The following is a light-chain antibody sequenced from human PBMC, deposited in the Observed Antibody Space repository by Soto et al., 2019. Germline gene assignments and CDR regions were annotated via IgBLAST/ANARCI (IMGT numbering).Light chain of an antibody. J-gene: IGKJ4*01. CDR1: QDIRKY. CDR3: QQYDDLPLT. CDR2: DAS. Sequence: DLQMTQSPSSLSASVGDRVTITCQASQDIRKYLNWYQQKPGKAPKLLIYDASNLETGVPSRFSGSGSGTDFTFTISRLQPEDFATYHCQQYDDLPLTFGGGTKVEIK. V-gene: IGKV1-33*01.